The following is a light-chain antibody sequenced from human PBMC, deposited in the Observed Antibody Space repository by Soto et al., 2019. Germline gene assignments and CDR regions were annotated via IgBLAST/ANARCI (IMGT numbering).Light chain of an antibody. CDR1: SSDVGGYNF. CDR2: EVS. Sequence: QSVLTQPPSASGSPGQSVTISCSGTSSDVGGYNFVSWYQQHPSKAPKLMIYEVSKRPSGVPDRFSGSKSGNTASLTVSGLQDEDEADYYCATWDDSLNGPVFGGGTQLTVL. J-gene: IGLJ3*02. V-gene: IGLV2-8*01. CDR3: ATWDDSLNGPV.